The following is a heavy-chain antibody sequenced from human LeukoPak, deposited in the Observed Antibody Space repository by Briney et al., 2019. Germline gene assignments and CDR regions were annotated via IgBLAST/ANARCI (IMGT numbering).Heavy chain of an antibody. CDR2: IFTDGSS. CDR3: ARHFRRFEESAYNF. CDR1: GGSLTGYF. J-gene: IGHJ4*02. V-gene: IGHV4-4*09. Sequence: SETLSLTCSVSGGSLTGYFWSWTRQPPGKRLEWMGYIFTDGSSNSNPSLKSRLTISLDTSKSQFSLNLTSVTAADTAVYYCARHFRRFEESAYNFWGQGTLVTVSS. D-gene: IGHD3-10*01.